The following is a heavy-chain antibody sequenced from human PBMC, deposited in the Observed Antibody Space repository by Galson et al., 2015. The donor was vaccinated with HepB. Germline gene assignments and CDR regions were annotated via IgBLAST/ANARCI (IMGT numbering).Heavy chain of an antibody. CDR2: IYSGGST. Sequence: SLRLSCAASGFTVSSNYMSWVRQAPGKGLEWVSVIYSGGSTYYADSVKGRFTISRDNSKNTMFLQMNSLRAEDTAVYYCAREAFLCDYVSWFDPWGQGTLVTVSS. J-gene: IGHJ5*02. CDR3: AREAFLCDYVSWFDP. CDR1: GFTVSSNY. D-gene: IGHD2/OR15-2a*01. V-gene: IGHV3-66*02.